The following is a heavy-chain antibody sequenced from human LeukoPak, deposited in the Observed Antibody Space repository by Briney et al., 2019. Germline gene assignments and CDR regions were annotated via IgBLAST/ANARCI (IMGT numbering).Heavy chain of an antibody. CDR1: GFTFSNAW. Sequence: GGSLRLSCAASGFTFSNAWMTWVRQAPGKGLEWVGRIKSKTDRRTIAYAAPVKGRFTISRDDSKNTLDLQMNSLKTEDTAVYYCTTDAATIAAAGTGPYWGQGTLVTVSS. J-gene: IGHJ4*02. CDR3: TTDAATIAAAGTGPY. D-gene: IGHD6-13*01. CDR2: IKSKTDRRTI. V-gene: IGHV3-15*01.